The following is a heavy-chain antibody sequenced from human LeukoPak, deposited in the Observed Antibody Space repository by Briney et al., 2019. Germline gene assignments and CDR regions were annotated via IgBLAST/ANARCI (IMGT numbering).Heavy chain of an antibody. CDR1: GFTFSSYA. Sequence: GGSLRLSCAASGFTFSSYAMSWVRQAPGKGLEGVSAISGSGGSTYYADSVKGRFTISRDNSKNTLYLQMNSLRAEDTAVYYCALSRGDTGFDYWGQGTLVTVSS. J-gene: IGHJ4*02. CDR2: ISGSGGST. D-gene: IGHD1-14*01. CDR3: ALSRGDTGFDY. V-gene: IGHV3-23*01.